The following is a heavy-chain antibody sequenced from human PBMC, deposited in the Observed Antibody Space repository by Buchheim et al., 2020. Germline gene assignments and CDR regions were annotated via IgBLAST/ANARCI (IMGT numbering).Heavy chain of an antibody. CDR1: GFSFSEYY. Sequence: QVQLVESGGGLVKPGGSLRLSCAASGFSFSEYYMSWIRQAPGKGLEWVSYIGTSGSAIYHADSVKGRFTTSRDNAKKSLYLQMNSLRAEDTAFYYCARVVVNTGLFDSWGQGTL. J-gene: IGHJ4*02. D-gene: IGHD3-22*01. CDR3: ARVVVNTGLFDS. CDR2: IGTSGSAI. V-gene: IGHV3-11*01.